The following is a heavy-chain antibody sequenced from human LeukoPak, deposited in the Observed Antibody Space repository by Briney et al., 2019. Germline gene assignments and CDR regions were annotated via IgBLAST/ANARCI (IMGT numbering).Heavy chain of an antibody. CDR2: ISAYNGNT. Sequence: ASVKVSCKASGYTFTSYGISLVRQAPGQGLERMGWISAYNGNTNYAQKLQGRVTMTTDTSTSTAYMELRSLRSDDTAVYYCARLAVAGTFGFDPWGQGTLVTVSS. CDR3: ARLAVAGTFGFDP. D-gene: IGHD6-19*01. CDR1: GYTFTSYG. V-gene: IGHV1-18*01. J-gene: IGHJ5*02.